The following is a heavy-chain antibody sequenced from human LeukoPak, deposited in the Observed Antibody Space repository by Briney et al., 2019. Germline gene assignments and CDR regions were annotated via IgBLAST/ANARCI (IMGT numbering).Heavy chain of an antibody. D-gene: IGHD2-2*01. Sequence: SETLSLTCTVSGGSISSYYWSWIRQPPGKGLEWIGEINHSGSTNYNPSLKSRVTISVDTSKNQFSLKLSSVTAADTAVYYCARGHIVVVPAARNWFDPWGQGTLVTVSS. CDR3: ARGHIVVVPAARNWFDP. CDR2: INHSGST. J-gene: IGHJ5*02. CDR1: GGSISSYY. V-gene: IGHV4-34*01.